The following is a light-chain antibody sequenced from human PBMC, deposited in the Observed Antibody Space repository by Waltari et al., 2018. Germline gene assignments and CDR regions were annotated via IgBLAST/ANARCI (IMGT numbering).Light chain of an antibody. CDR3: QQSFGTPLS. J-gene: IGKJ4*01. Sequence: DVQVTQSPSSLSAIIGDRVTITCRASRNIRDHINWYQHRPGKAPKRLVFDASSLNSGVPLGFSGSGSGTDFTLTISSLQREDFATYYCQQSFGTPLSFGGGTRVEFK. CDR1: RNIRDH. CDR2: DAS. V-gene: IGKV1-39*01.